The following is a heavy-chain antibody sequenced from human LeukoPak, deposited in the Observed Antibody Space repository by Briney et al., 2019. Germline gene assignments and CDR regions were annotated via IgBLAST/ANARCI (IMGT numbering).Heavy chain of an antibody. J-gene: IGHJ5*02. D-gene: IGHD6-6*01. V-gene: IGHV3-30*04. Sequence: PGGSLRLSCAASGSTFSSYAMHWVRQAPGKGLEWVAVISYDGSNKYYADSVKGRFTISRDNSKNTLYLQMNSLRAEDTAVYYCARGLAPPSIAALNWFDPWGQGTLVTVSS. CDR3: ARGLAPPSIAALNWFDP. CDR2: ISYDGSNK. CDR1: GSTFSSYA.